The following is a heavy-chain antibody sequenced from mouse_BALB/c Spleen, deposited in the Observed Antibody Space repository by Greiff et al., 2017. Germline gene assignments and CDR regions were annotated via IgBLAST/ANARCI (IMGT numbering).Heavy chain of an antibody. CDR3: ARSPCYYAMDY. CDR2: IYPGDGDT. V-gene: IGHV1-82*01. Sequence: VQLQESGPELVKPGASVKISCKASGYAFSSSWMNWVKQRPGQGLEWIGRIYPGDGDTNYNGKFKGKATLTADKSSSTAYMQLSSLTSVDSAVYFCARSPCYYAMDYWGQGTSVTVSS. CDR1: GYAFSSSW. J-gene: IGHJ4*01.